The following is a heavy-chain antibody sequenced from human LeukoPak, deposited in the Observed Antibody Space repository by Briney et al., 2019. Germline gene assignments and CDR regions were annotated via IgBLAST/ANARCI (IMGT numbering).Heavy chain of an antibody. CDR3: ARYSRSTGFDS. J-gene: IGHJ4*02. CDR2: IHHSGTT. CDR1: GDSISSSNYY. Sequence: SENLSLTCTVSGDSISSSNYYWIWVRQPPGKGLEWIVTIHHSGTTYYSPSLKSRVTISADTPNNQFSLKLTFVSAADTAVYYCARYSRSTGFDSGGQETQDTVSS. D-gene: IGHD4-11*01. V-gene: IGHV4-39*01.